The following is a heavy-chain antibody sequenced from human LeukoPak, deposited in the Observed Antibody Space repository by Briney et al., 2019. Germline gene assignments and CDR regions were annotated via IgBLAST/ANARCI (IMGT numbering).Heavy chain of an antibody. J-gene: IGHJ4*02. CDR3: AKGGLSTRVFD. CDR2: ISTSGITT. V-gene: IGHV3-23*01. D-gene: IGHD2-8*01. CDR1: GLIFSSYA. Sequence: GGSLRLSCAASGLIFSSYAMMWVRQAPGKGLEWVSAISTSGITTYYADSVKGRFTISRDNSKNTLYLQMNSLRVEDTALYYCAKGGLSTRVFDWGQGTLVTVSS.